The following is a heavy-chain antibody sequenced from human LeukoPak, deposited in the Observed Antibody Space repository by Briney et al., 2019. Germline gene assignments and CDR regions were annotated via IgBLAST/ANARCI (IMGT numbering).Heavy chain of an antibody. D-gene: IGHD6-6*01. CDR3: ARDHYLYSSSSAIVDY. J-gene: IGHJ4*02. V-gene: IGHV1-2*02. CDR2: INPNSGGT. CDR1: GYTFTGYY. Sequence: ASVKVSCKASGYTFTGYYMHWVRQAPGQGLEWMGWINPNSGGTNYAQKFQGRVTMTRDTSISTAYMELSRLRSDDTAVYYCARDHYLYSSSSAIVDYWGQGTLVTVSS.